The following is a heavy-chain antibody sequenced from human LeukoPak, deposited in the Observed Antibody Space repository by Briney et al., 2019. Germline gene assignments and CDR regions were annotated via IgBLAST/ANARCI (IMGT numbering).Heavy chain of an antibody. V-gene: IGHV3-43*01. CDR3: AKVKVPRIVEQLYLDS. CDR1: GFDFDDYT. Sequence: PGGSLRLSCVTSGFDFDDYTMYWVRQAPGKSLEWVSLISWNGRITYYADSVKGRITISRDNNKNSLYLQMNSLRNEDTALYFCAKVKVPRIVEQLYLDSWGQGTLVSVSS. CDR2: ISWNGRIT. J-gene: IGHJ4*02. D-gene: IGHD1-26*01.